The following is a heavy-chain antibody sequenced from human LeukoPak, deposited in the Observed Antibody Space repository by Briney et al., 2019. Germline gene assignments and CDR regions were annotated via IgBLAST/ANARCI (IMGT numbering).Heavy chain of an antibody. D-gene: IGHD4-17*01. CDR2: IYTSGST. V-gene: IGHV4-61*02. CDR3: ANSIDFDYGDYYFDY. J-gene: IGHJ4*02. CDR1: GGSISSGSYY. Sequence: SQTLSLTCTVSGGSISSGSYYWSWIRQPAGKGLEWIGRIYTSGSTNYNPSLKSRVTISLDTSKNQFSLKLSSVTAADTAVYYCANSIDFDYGDYYFDYWGQGALVTVSS.